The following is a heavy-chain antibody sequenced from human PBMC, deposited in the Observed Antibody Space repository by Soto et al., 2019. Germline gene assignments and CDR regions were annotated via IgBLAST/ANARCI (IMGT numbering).Heavy chain of an antibody. Sequence: PSETLSLTCAVSGAAISRTGFHWGWIRQPPGQGLEWIGSIYEAGTTFYNSSLKSRVTISADTSKNHFSLRLGSVTAADTAVYYCARRGSGHTFDYWGQGTLVTVSS. V-gene: IGHV4-39*01. D-gene: IGHD3-10*01. CDR1: GAAISRTGFH. CDR2: IYEAGTT. J-gene: IGHJ4*02. CDR3: ARRGSGHTFDY.